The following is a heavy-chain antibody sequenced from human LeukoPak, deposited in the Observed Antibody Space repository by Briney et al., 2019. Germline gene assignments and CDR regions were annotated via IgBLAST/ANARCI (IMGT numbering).Heavy chain of an antibody. D-gene: IGHD4-17*01. CDR2: IKADGSEK. J-gene: IGHJ4*02. Sequence: GGSLRLSCAASGFSLSGHWMNWVRQPPGKGLEWVANIKADGSEKYYVDSVKGRFTISRDNAKNPLYLQMNSLRAEDTAVYYCARGYGDSIHFDYWGQGTLVTVSS. CDR1: GFSLSGHW. V-gene: IGHV3-7*04. CDR3: ARGYGDSIHFDY.